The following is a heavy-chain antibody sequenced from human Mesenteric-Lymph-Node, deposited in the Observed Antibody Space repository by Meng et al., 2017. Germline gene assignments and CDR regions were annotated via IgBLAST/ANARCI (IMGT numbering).Heavy chain of an antibody. CDR1: GFSLSTSGVG. J-gene: IGHJ4*02. Sequence: SGPTLVKPTQTLTLTCTFFGFSLSTSGVGVGWIRQPQEKALEWLARIYWHADKRYSPSLKSRLTITKDTSKNPVVLTMTNMDPVDTATYYCAHLPSRHSGIAAAGPHYFDYWGQGTLVTVSS. CDR2: IYWHADK. V-gene: IGHV2-5*01. CDR3: AHLPSRHSGIAAAGPHYFDY. D-gene: IGHD6-13*01.